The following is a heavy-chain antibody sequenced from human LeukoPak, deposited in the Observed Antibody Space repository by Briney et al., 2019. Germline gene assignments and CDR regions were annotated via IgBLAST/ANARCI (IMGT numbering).Heavy chain of an antibody. V-gene: IGHV1-69*13. CDR2: IIPIFGTA. CDR3: ARGMITFGGVIVKGSFDY. J-gene: IGHJ4*02. CDR1: GGTFSSYA. D-gene: IGHD3-16*02. Sequence: ASVKVSCKASGGTFSSYAISWVRQAPGQGLEWMGGIIPIFGTANYAQKFQGRVTITADESTSTAYMELSSLRSEDTAVYYCARGMITFGGVIVKGSFDYWGQGTLVTVSS.